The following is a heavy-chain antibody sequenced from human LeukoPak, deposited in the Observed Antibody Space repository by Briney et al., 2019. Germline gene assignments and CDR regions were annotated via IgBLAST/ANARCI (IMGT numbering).Heavy chain of an antibody. D-gene: IGHD2-2*01. CDR2: ISGSAAST. CDR1: GFTFNTYA. CDR3: AKEVPAVDYFDY. V-gene: IGHV3-23*01. J-gene: IGHJ4*02. Sequence: PGGSLRLSCAASGFTFNTYAMSWVRQAPGEGLEWVSAISGSAASTYYADSVKGRFTISRDNSKNTLYLQMNSLRAEDTAVYYCAKEVPAVDYFDYWGQGTLVTVSS.